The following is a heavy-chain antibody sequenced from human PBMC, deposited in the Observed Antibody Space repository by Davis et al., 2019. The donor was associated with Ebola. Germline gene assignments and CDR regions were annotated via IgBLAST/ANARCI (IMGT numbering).Heavy chain of an antibody. J-gene: IGHJ4*02. CDR1: GFTFNTYA. CDR2: VAFDGSFE. CDR3: ARERAAAYFDY. V-gene: IGHV3-30*04. Sequence: GESLKISCAASGFTFNTYAMHWVRQAPGKGLEWVAVVAFDGSFEFYADSVKGRFIISIDNSQITLYLQMNSLRAEDTAVYYCARERAAAYFDYWGQGTLVTVSS. D-gene: IGHD6-13*01.